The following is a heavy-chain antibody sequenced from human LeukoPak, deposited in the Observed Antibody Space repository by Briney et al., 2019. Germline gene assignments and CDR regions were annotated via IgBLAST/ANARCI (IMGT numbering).Heavy chain of an antibody. J-gene: IGHJ3*02. Sequence: GRSLRLSCAASGFTFSSYAMHRVRQAPGKGLEWVAVISYDGSNKYYADSVKGRFTISRDNSKNTLYLQMNSLRAEDTAVYYCARETMVEAFDIWGQGTMVTVSS. CDR3: ARETMVEAFDI. CDR1: GFTFSSYA. D-gene: IGHD3-10*01. V-gene: IGHV3-30-3*01. CDR2: ISYDGSNK.